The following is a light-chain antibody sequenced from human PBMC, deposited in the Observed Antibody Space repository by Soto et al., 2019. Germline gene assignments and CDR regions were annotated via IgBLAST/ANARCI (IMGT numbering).Light chain of an antibody. Sequence: DIQMTQSPSTLSASVGDRVTITCRASQIISSWLAWYQQKPGKAPKLLIHEASRLESGVPSRFSGSESGTEFTLTISGLHAEDSATYYCQQYTNFPLTFGGGTKVEIK. CDR2: EAS. V-gene: IGKV1-5*01. CDR1: QIISSW. J-gene: IGKJ4*01. CDR3: QQYTNFPLT.